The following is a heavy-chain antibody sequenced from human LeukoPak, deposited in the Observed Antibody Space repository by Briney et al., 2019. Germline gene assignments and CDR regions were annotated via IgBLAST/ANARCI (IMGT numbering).Heavy chain of an antibody. J-gene: IGHJ4*02. V-gene: IGHV4-39*07. CDR2: IYYSGST. D-gene: IGHD3-10*01. Sequence: PSETLSLTCTVSGGSISSSSYYWGWLRQPPGKGREWIGSIYYSGSTYYNPSLKSRVTISVDTSKNQFSLKLSSVTAADTAVYYCARVLIGFGELLFDYWGQGTLVTVSS. CDR3: ARVLIGFGELLFDY. CDR1: GGSISSSSYY.